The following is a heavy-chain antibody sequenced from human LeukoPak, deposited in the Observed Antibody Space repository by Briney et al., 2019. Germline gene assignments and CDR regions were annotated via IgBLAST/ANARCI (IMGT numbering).Heavy chain of an antibody. V-gene: IGHV4-39*07. Sequence: PSETLSLTCTVSGGSINSSSYYWGWIRQPPGKGLEWIGGIYYSGSTYYNLSLKSRVTISVDRSKNQFSLKLTSVTAADTAVYYCARGRLGYCSSSSCYAGIDSWGQGTLVTVSS. D-gene: IGHD2-2*01. CDR1: GGSINSSSYY. CDR3: ARGRLGYCSSSSCYAGIDS. CDR2: IYYSGST. J-gene: IGHJ4*02.